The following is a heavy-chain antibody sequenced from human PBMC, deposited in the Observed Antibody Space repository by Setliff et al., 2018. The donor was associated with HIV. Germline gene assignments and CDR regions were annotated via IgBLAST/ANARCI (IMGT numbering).Heavy chain of an antibody. CDR3: ARGGLRGPLFGVRPFDI. J-gene: IGHJ3*02. Sequence: SETLSLTCTVSGGSISSHYWSWIRQSPGKGLEWIGSIYYSGSTNYNPFFRSRVSISVDTSKNQFSLKLSSVISADRAVYYCARGGLRGPLFGVRPFDIWGQGTMVTVSS. D-gene: IGHD3-3*01. V-gene: IGHV4-59*11. CDR2: IYYSGST. CDR1: GGSISSHY.